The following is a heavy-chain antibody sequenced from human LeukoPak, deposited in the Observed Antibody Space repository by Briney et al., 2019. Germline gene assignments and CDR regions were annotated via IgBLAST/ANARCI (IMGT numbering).Heavy chain of an antibody. V-gene: IGHV4-59*08. Sequence: SETLSLTCTVSGGSISSYYWSWIRQPPGKGLEWIGYIYYSGSTNYNPSLKSRVTISVDTSKNQFSLKLSSVTAADTAVYYCARQSYYGSGSYYPQWGQGTLVTVSS. J-gene: IGHJ4*02. CDR1: GGSISSYY. CDR2: IYYSGST. D-gene: IGHD3-10*01. CDR3: ARQSYYGSGSYYPQ.